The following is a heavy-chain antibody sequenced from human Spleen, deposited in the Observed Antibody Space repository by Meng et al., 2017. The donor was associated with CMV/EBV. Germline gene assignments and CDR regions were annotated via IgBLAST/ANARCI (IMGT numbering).Heavy chain of an antibody. CDR3: TRDRAGYCSSTSCRVGWFDP. CDR2: IRSKAYGGTT. V-gene: IGHV3-49*04. CDR1: GFTFGDYA. Sequence: GGSLRLSCTASGFTFGDYAMSWVRQAPGKGLEWVGFIRSKAYGGTTEYAASVKGRFTISRDDSKSIAYLQMNSLKTEDTAVYYCTRDRAGYCSSTSCRVGWFDPWGQGTLVTVSS. D-gene: IGHD2-2*01. J-gene: IGHJ5*02.